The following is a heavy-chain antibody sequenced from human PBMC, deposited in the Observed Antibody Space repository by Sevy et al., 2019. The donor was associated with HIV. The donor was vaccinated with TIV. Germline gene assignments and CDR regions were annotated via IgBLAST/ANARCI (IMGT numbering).Heavy chain of an antibody. D-gene: IGHD1-7*01. CDR3: ARRTGTTKRGYYYYGMDV. CDR2: ISAYNGNT. Sequence: ASVKVSCKASGYTFTSYGISWVRQAPGQGLEWMGWISAYNGNTNYAQKLEGRVTMTTDTSTSTAYMELRSRRSDDTAVYYCARRTGTTKRGYYYYGMDVWGQGTTVTVSS. CDR1: GYTFTSYG. J-gene: IGHJ6*02. V-gene: IGHV1-18*01.